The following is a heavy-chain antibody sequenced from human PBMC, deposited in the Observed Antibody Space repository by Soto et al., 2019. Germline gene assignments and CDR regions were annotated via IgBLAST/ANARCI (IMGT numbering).Heavy chain of an antibody. J-gene: IGHJ5*02. V-gene: IGHV3-11*01. CDR3: ARGYSSGYYGWFDP. CDR1: GFTFSDYF. D-gene: IGHD6-19*01. CDR2: ISSTGSTI. Sequence: QVQLVESGGGLVNPGGSLRLSCAASGFTFSDYFMSWIRQAPGKGLEWGSYISSTGSTIYYADSVKGRFTISRDNAKNSLYLQMNSLRPEDTAVYYCARGYSSGYYGWFDPWGQGTLVTVSS.